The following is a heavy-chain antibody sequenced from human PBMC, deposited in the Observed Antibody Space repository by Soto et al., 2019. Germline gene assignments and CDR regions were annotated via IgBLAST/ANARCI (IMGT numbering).Heavy chain of an antibody. CDR1: GGSISSGDYY. CDR3: ARHTPAISISDH. D-gene: IGHD2-15*01. V-gene: IGHV4-30-4*01. Sequence: TLSLTCTVSGGSISSGDYYWSWIRQPPGKGLEWIGLIYYSGSTHYNPSLKSRLIISVNTSKNQFSLKLTSATAADTAVYYCARHTPAISISDHWGQGTLVTVSS. CDR2: IYYSGST. J-gene: IGHJ4*02.